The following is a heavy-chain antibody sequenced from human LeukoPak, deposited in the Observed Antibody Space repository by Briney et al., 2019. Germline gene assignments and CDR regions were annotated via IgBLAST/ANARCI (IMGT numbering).Heavy chain of an antibody. J-gene: IGHJ3*02. CDR1: GYTFTSYG. D-gene: IGHD3-16*01. V-gene: IGHV1-18*01. CDR3: AGFTFGGVIGAFDI. Sequence: ASVKVSCKASGYTFTSYGISWVRQAPGQGLEWMGWISAYNGNTNYAQKLQGRVTMTTDTSTSTAYMELRSLRSDDTAVYYCAGFTFGGVIGAFDIWGQGTMVTVSS. CDR2: ISAYNGNT.